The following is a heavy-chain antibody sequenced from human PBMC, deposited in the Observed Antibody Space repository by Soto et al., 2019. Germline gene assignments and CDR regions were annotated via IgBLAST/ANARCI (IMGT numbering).Heavy chain of an antibody. CDR3: ARVGGKDIVVVPAAILYPPGTFDT. CDR2: IYYSGST. Sequence: PSETLSLTCTVSGGSISSYYWSWIRQPPGKGLEWIGYIYYSGSTNYNPSLKSRVTISVDTSKNQFSLKLSSVTAADTAVYYCARVGGKDIVVVPAAILYPPGTFDTWGQGTMLTVSS. J-gene: IGHJ3*02. CDR1: GGSISSYY. V-gene: IGHV4-59*01. D-gene: IGHD2-2*01.